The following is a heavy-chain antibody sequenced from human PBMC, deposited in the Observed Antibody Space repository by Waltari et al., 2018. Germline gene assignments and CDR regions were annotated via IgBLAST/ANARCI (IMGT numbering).Heavy chain of an antibody. D-gene: IGHD2-2*01. CDR1: GGSISSGSYY. V-gene: IGHV4-61*02. Sequence: QVQLQESGPGLVKPSQTLSPTCTLSGGSISSGSYYWSWIRQPAGKGLEWIGRINTSGTTHYNPSLQSRVTISVDTSKNQFSLKLSSVTAADTAVYYCARLALPAKTGAFDPWGQGTLVTVSS. J-gene: IGHJ5*02. CDR2: INTSGTT. CDR3: ARLALPAKTGAFDP.